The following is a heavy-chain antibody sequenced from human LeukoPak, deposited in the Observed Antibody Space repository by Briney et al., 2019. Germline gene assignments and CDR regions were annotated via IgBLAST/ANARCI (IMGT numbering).Heavy chain of an antibody. D-gene: IGHD2-2*01. CDR3: ARGLLQLPDY. CDR1: GFTFSTYT. Sequence: GGSLRLSCAASGFTFSTYTMNWVRQAPGKGLEWVSSISSSSSYIYYADSVKGRFTISRDNAKNSLYLQMNSLRAEDTAVYYCARGLLQLPDYWGQGTLVTVSS. J-gene: IGHJ4*02. V-gene: IGHV3-21*01. CDR2: ISSSSSYI.